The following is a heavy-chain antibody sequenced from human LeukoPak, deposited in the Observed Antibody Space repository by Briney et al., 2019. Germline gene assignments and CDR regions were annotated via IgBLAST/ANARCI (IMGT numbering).Heavy chain of an antibody. Sequence: GGSLRLSCEASGITFSNYAMTWVRRAPGKGLEWVSAISGSGGSTYYADSVKGRFTISRDNSKNTLYLQMNSLRAEDTAVYYCARDSSSLGALVDYWGQGTLVTVSS. J-gene: IGHJ4*02. V-gene: IGHV3-23*01. CDR3: ARDSSSLGALVDY. CDR2: ISGSGGST. D-gene: IGHD6-6*01. CDR1: GITFSNYA.